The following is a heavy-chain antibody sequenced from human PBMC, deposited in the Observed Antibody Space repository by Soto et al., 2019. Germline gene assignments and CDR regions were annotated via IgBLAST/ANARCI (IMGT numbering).Heavy chain of an antibody. D-gene: IGHD3-22*01. CDR3: ARGVDYYDSSGLDDFDI. CDR2: INHSGST. Sequence: SETLSLTCAVYGGSFSGYYWSWILQPPGKGLEWIGEINHSGSTNYNPSLKSRVTLSVDTSKNQFSLKLSSVTAADTAVYYCARGVDYYDSSGLDDFDIWGQGTMVTVSS. V-gene: IGHV4-34*01. CDR1: GGSFSGYY. J-gene: IGHJ3*02.